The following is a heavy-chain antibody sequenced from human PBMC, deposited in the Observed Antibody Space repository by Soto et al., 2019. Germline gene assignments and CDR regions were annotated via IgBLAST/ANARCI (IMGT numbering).Heavy chain of an antibody. D-gene: IGHD3-22*01. Sequence: QVQLVQSGAEVKKPGSSVKVSCKAFGGTSSSYALSWVRQAPGQGLEWMGGIIPMFGTANYAQKFQGRVTLTADASTNTAYMELSSLRSEDKDVDYCARESVDYYDRSGYYYYWGQGTLVTVS. J-gene: IGHJ4*02. CDR3: ARESVDYYDRSGYYYY. CDR2: IIPMFGTA. CDR1: GGTSSSYA. V-gene: IGHV1-69*12.